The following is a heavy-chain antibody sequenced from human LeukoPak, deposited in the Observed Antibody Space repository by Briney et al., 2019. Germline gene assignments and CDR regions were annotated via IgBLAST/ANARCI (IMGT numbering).Heavy chain of an antibody. CDR3: TRGGGGSFPHY. D-gene: IGHD2-21*01. Sequence: PGGSLRLSCEVSGFTFSSYWMHWVRQAPGKGLEWVSDIYSGGSTYYADSVKGRFTIPRDNSKNTLYLQMNSLRAEDTAVYYCTRGGGGSFPHYWGQGTLVTVSS. V-gene: IGHV3-53*01. J-gene: IGHJ4*02. CDR1: GFTFSSYW. CDR2: IYSGGST.